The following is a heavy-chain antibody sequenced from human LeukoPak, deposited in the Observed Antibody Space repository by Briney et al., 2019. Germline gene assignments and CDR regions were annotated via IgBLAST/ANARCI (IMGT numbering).Heavy chain of an antibody. Sequence: PGGSLRLSCAASGFTSSSYGMTWVRQAPGKGLEWVSTINTSGGTTYYTDSVKGRFTGSRDNSKNTLYLQMNSLRAEDTAVYYCAKGYNWHDRWGQGTLVTVSS. CDR2: INTSGGTT. V-gene: IGHV3-23*01. CDR3: AKGYNWHDR. J-gene: IGHJ5*02. CDR1: GFTSSSYG.